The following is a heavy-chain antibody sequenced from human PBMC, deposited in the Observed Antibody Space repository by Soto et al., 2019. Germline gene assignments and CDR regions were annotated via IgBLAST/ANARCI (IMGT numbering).Heavy chain of an antibody. D-gene: IGHD6-13*01. J-gene: IGHJ6*02. CDR3: AGRGDAAAGSYYYYYGMAV. CDR2: INAGNGNT. Sequence: GASVKVSCKASGYTFTSYAMHWVRQAPGQRLEWMGWINAGNGNTKYSQKFQGRVTIARDTSASTAYMELSSLRSEDTAVYYCAGRGDAAAGSYYYYYGMAVWGQGTTVTVSS. V-gene: IGHV1-3*01. CDR1: GYTFTSYA.